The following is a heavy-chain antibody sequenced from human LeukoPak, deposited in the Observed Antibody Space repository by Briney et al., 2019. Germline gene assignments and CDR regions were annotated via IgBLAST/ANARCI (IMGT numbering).Heavy chain of an antibody. Sequence: ASVKVSCKASGYTLAGYYLHWVRQAPGQGLEWMGWINPNTGGTSYAQKFQGRVTVTRDTSISTAYMELSRLRSDDTAVYYCAKGIETEEPTPNWFDPWGQGTLVTVSS. CDR1: GYTLAGYY. J-gene: IGHJ5*02. CDR3: AKGIETEEPTPNWFDP. CDR2: INPNTGGT. D-gene: IGHD7-27*01. V-gene: IGHV1-2*02.